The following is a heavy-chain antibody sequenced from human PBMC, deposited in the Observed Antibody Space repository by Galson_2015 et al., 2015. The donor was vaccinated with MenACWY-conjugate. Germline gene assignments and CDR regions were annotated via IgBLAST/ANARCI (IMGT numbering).Heavy chain of an antibody. CDR3: AKTRGASFYFDS. CDR2: IGPDGSDK. V-gene: IGHV3-7*01. Sequence: SLRLSCAASGLTFSSSWMSWVRQAPGKGLEWVANIGPDGSDKNQVDSMKGRLTISRDNAKNTLYLQMNSLRPEDTAVFYCAKTRGASFYFDSWGQGTLVTVSS. J-gene: IGHJ4*02. D-gene: IGHD1-26*01. CDR1: GLTFSSSW.